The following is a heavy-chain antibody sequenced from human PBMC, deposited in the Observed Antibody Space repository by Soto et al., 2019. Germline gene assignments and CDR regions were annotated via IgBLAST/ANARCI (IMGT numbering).Heavy chain of an antibody. J-gene: IGHJ6*02. CDR2: IYFDGSND. V-gene: IGHV3-30-3*01. D-gene: IGHD2-21*02. Sequence: PGGSLRLSCGASVFTLRNYAMHWVRQAPGKGLEWVAVIYFDGSNDYYVDSVKGRFTISRDNSKNTLFLQMNSLRPDDTAVYYCAKVTDIFYAMDVWGQGTPVTVSS. CDR1: VFTLRNYA. CDR3: AKVTDIFYAMDV.